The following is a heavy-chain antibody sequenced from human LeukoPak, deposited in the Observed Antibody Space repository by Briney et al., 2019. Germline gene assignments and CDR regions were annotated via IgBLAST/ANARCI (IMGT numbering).Heavy chain of an antibody. J-gene: IGHJ3*02. V-gene: IGHV4-34*01. CDR2: INHSGST. Sequence: SETLSLTCAVYGGSFSGYYWSWIRQPPGKGLEWIGEINHSGSTNYNPSLKSRVTISVDTSKNQFSLKLSSVTAADTAVYYCASVRMGDCSSTSCYAFDIWGQGTMVTVSS. CDR3: ASVRMGDCSSTSCYAFDI. CDR1: GGSFSGYY. D-gene: IGHD2-2*01.